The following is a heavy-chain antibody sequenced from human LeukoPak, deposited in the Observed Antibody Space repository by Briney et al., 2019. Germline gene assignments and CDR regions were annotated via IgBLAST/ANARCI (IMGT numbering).Heavy chain of an antibody. CDR2: IYYSGST. Sequence: SETLSLTCTVSGGSISSGDCYWSWIRQPPGKGLEWIGYIYYSGSTYYNPSLKSRVAISVDTSKNQFSLKLSSVTAADTAVYYCARVGRVVTGREYWFDPWGQGTLVTVSS. CDR3: ARVGRVVTGREYWFDP. CDR1: GGSISSGDCY. V-gene: IGHV4-30-4*01. D-gene: IGHD4-23*01. J-gene: IGHJ5*02.